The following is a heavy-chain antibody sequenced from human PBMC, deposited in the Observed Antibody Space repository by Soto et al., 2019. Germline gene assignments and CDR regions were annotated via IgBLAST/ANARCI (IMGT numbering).Heavy chain of an antibody. CDR2: ISYDGSHK. Sequence: QVQLVESGGSVVQPGRSLRLSCAASGFTFSIYKMHWVRQAPGKGLEWVALISYDGSHKYYADSVKGRFTIARDNSKNTLYLQMDSLRPEDTAVSYCAREQNSATYAGVSFPWGQGTLVTVSS. V-gene: IGHV3-30*03. J-gene: IGHJ5*02. CDR1: GFTFSIYK. CDR3: AREQNSATYAGVSFP. D-gene: IGHD2-8*01.